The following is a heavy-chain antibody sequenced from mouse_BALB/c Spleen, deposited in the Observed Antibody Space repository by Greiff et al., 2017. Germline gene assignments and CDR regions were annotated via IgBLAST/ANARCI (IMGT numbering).Heavy chain of an antibody. D-gene: IGHD1-1*01. J-gene: IGHJ4*01. CDR3: AVVEKDYYAMDY. CDR1: GYSITSGYY. Sequence: DVQLQESGPGLVKPSQSLSLTCSVTGYSITSGYYWNWIRQFPGNKLEWMGYISYDGSNNYNPSLKNRISITRDTSKNQFFLKLNSVTTEDTATYYCAVVEKDYYAMDYWGQGTSVTVSS. CDR2: ISYDGSN. V-gene: IGHV3-6*02.